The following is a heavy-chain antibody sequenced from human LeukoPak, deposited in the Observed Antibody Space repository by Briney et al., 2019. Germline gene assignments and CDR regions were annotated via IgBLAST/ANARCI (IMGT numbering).Heavy chain of an antibody. V-gene: IGHV3-30*03. D-gene: IGHD2-15*01. J-gene: IGHJ4*02. Sequence: PGGSLRLSCAASGFTFSNAWMSWVRQAPGKGLEWVAIISYEGTNKDYPDSLKGRFTISRDNSINTLYLQMNSLRVEDTAIYYCARDDCSGGSCYLDYWGQGTLVTVSS. CDR3: ARDDCSGGSCYLDY. CDR1: GFTFSNAW. CDR2: ISYEGTNK.